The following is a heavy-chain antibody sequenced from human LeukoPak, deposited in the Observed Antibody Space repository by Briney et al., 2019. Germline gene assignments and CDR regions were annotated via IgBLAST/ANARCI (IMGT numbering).Heavy chain of an antibody. D-gene: IGHD6-19*01. CDR2: ISWNSGSI. V-gene: IGHV3-9*01. Sequence: GGSLRLSCAASGFTFDGYAMHWVRQAPGKGLEWVSGISWNSGSIGYADSVKGRFTISRDNAKNSLYLQMNSLRAEDTALYYCAKYVYSSGWYYFDYWGQGTLVTVSS. CDR1: GFTFDGYA. CDR3: AKYVYSSGWYYFDY. J-gene: IGHJ4*02.